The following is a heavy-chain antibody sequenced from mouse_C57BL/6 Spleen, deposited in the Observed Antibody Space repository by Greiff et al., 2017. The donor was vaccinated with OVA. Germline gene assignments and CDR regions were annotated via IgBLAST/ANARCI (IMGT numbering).Heavy chain of an antibody. Sequence: EVQLVESGGDLVKPGGSLKLSCAASGFTFSSYGMSWVRQTPDKRLEWVATISSGGSYTYYPDSVKGRFTISRDNAKNTLYLQMSSLKSEDTAMYYCARDGYYYGSSYGDYFDYWGQGTTLTVSS. CDR2: ISSGGSYT. CDR3: ARDGYYYGSSYGDYFDY. CDR1: GFTFSSYG. D-gene: IGHD1-1*01. J-gene: IGHJ2*01. V-gene: IGHV5-6*01.